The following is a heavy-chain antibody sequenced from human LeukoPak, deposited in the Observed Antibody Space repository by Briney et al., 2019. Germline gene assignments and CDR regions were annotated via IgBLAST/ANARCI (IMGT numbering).Heavy chain of an antibody. CDR3: ARQYSSGWYKGYFQY. D-gene: IGHD6-19*01. V-gene: IGHV4-34*01. CDR2: INHSGST. CDR1: GGSFSGYY. J-gene: IGHJ1*01. Sequence: SEILSLTCGVNGGSFSGYYWTWIRQPPGKGLEWIGEINHSGSTNYNPSLKSRVTISVDTSQKQFSLKLTSVTAADTAVYYCARQYSSGWYKGYFQYWGQGTLVTVSS.